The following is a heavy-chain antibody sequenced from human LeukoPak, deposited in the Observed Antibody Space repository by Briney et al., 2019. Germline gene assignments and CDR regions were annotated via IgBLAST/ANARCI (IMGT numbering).Heavy chain of an antibody. D-gene: IGHD1-14*01. CDR1: GGPISSYY. CDR2: IYYSGTT. Sequence: SETLSLTCTVSGGPISSYYWSWIRQPPGKGLEWIGYIYYSGTTNYNPSLKSRATISIDTSKNQFSLKLSSVTAADTAVYYCARWTGPRNPLYYYMDVWGKGTTVTVSS. J-gene: IGHJ6*03. CDR3: ARWTGPRNPLYYYMDV. V-gene: IGHV4-59*01.